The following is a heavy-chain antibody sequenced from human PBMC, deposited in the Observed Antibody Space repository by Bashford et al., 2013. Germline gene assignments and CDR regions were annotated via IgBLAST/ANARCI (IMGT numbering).Heavy chain of an antibody. CDR2: INPSGGST. J-gene: IGHJ3*02. CDR1: GYTFTTYY. D-gene: IGHD1-14*01. V-gene: IGHV1-46*01. Sequence: ASVKVSCKASGYTFTTYYMHWVRQAPGQGLEWMGIINPSGGSTSYAQKFQGRVSITADESTSTAYMEMSSLRSDDTAVYYCAKDPNNAPVFHAFDIWGQGTMVTVSS. CDR3: AKDPNNAPVFHAFDI.